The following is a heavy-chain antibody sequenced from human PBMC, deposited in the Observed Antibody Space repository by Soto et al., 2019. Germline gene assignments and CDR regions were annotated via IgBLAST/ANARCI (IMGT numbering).Heavy chain of an antibody. V-gene: IGHV1-24*01. D-gene: IGHD5-12*01. Sequence: ASVKVSCKVSGYTLTELSMHWVRQAPGKGLEWMGGFDPEDGETIYGQKFQGRVTMTEDTSTDTAYMELSSLRSEDTAVYYCATSQRWLQSKPTDYWGQGTLVTVSS. J-gene: IGHJ4*02. CDR1: GYTLTELS. CDR3: ATSQRWLQSKPTDY. CDR2: FDPEDGET.